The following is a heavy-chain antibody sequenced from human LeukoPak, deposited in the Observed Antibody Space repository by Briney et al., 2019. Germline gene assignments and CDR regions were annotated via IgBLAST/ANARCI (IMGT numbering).Heavy chain of an antibody. D-gene: IGHD5-18*01. Sequence: ASVKVSCKASGYTFTGYYMHWVRQAPGQGLEWMGWINPNSGGTNYAQKFQGRVTMTRDTPISTAYMELSRLRSDDTAVYYCARARRGYSYVNWFDPWGQGTLVAVSS. CDR1: GYTFTGYY. V-gene: IGHV1-2*02. CDR3: ARARRGYSYVNWFDP. CDR2: INPNSGGT. J-gene: IGHJ5*02.